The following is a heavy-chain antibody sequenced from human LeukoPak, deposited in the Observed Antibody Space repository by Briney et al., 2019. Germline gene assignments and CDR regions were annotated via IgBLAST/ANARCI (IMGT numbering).Heavy chain of an antibody. CDR3: AKKSSSSWPNFDF. Sequence: GGSLRLSCAAAGFTFSNYAMSWVRQAPGKGLEWVSAITASGGSTYYADSVKGRFTISRDNSKNTLHLQVNSLRADNTAIYYCAKKSSSSWPNFDFWGQGTLVTVSS. V-gene: IGHV3-23*01. CDR1: GFTFSNYA. D-gene: IGHD6-13*01. J-gene: IGHJ4*02. CDR2: ITASGGST.